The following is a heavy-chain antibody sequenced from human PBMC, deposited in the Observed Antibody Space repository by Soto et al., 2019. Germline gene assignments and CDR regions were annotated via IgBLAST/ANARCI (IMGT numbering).Heavy chain of an antibody. CDR1: GFTFSSYA. D-gene: IGHD3-10*01. CDR3: AKAGDFGGTDYFDY. V-gene: IGHV3-23*01. CDR2: ISGSGGST. J-gene: IGHJ4*02. Sequence: PGGSLRLSCAASGFTFSSYAMSWVRQAPGKGLEWVSAISGSGGSTYYADSVKGRFTISRDNCKNTLYLQMNSPRTEDTAVYYCAKAGDFGGTDYFDYWGQGTLVTVSS.